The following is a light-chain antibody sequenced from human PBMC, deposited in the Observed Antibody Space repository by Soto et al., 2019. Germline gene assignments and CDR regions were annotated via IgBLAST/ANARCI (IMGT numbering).Light chain of an antibody. Sequence: DVQMTQSPSTLSASVGDRVTITCRASQSINIWLAWYQQKPGEAPKLLIYDASALPRGVPSRFSGSGSGTKFTLTIASLQPDDFATYYCQQYETFSGTFGPGTKVDI. J-gene: IGKJ1*01. CDR2: DAS. CDR3: QQYETFSGT. V-gene: IGKV1-5*01. CDR1: QSINIW.